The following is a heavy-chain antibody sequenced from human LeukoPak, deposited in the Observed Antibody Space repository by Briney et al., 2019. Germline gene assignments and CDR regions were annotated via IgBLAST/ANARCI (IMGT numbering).Heavy chain of an antibody. J-gene: IGHJ4*02. CDR1: GFTFDDYA. Sequence: PGRSLRLSCAASGFTFDDYAMHWVRQAPGKGLEWVSGISWNSGSIDYADSVKGRFTISRDNAKNSLYLQMNSLRAEDTALYYCAKGYCSSTSCSRPLDYWGQGTLVTVSS. V-gene: IGHV3-9*01. CDR3: AKGYCSSTSCSRPLDY. CDR2: ISWNSGSI. D-gene: IGHD2-2*01.